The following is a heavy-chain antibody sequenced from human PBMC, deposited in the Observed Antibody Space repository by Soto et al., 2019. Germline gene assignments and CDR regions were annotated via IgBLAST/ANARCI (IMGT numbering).Heavy chain of an antibody. CDR3: ARGYGSSWWD. CDR2: MHYSGNT. CDR1: GGSISDSY. J-gene: IGHJ4*02. V-gene: IGHV4-59*01. Sequence: QVRLQESGPGLVKPSETLSLTCTISGGSISDSYGAWIRQPPGKGLEYVGFMHYSGNTNYNPSLGGRARISSAEPMNEFSLTLSHVTAADTAVYFCARGYGSSWWDWGQGTLVAVSS. D-gene: IGHD6-13*01.